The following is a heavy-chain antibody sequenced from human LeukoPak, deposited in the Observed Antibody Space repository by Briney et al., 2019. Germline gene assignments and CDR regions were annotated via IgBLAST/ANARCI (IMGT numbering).Heavy chain of an antibody. D-gene: IGHD3-3*01. J-gene: IGHJ3*02. CDR3: ARAPGELRFLGYVEGDAFDI. CDR2: ISSSSSYI. V-gene: IGHV3-21*01. CDR1: GFTFSSYS. Sequence: PGGSLRLSCAASGFTFSSYSMNWVRQAPGKGLEWVSSISSSSSYIYYADSVKGRFTISRDNAKNSLYLQMNSLRAEDTAVYYCARAPGELRFLGYVEGDAFDIWGQGTMVTVSS.